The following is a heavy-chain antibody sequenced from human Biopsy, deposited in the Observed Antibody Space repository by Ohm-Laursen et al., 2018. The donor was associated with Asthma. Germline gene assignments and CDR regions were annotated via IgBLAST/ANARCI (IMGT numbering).Heavy chain of an antibody. CDR2: IYYSGTT. V-gene: IGHV4-39*01. Sequence: GTLSLTCSLSSGSGGYMRSGNYYWGWIRQPPGKGLEWIGSIYYSGTTYYNPSLESRFTVSADTSKNQFSLKLTSVTAADTAVYYCVRGSSGWHHGPFHYYYGLDVWGQGTTATVSS. J-gene: IGHJ6*02. CDR1: SGSGGYMRSGNYY. D-gene: IGHD6-25*01. CDR3: VRGSSGWHHGPFHYYYGLDV.